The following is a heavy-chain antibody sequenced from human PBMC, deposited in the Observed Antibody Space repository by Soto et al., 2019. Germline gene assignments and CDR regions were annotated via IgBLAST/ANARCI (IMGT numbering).Heavy chain of an antibody. Sequence: QVQLQQWGAGLLKPSETLSLTCAVYGGSFSGYYWSWIRQPPGKGLEWIGEINHSGSTNYNPSLKSRVTISVTTSKNQSSLKLSSVTAADTAVYYCAMSRRGSWYGMDVWGQGTTVTVSS. CDR3: AMSRRGSWYGMDV. CDR1: GGSFSGYY. J-gene: IGHJ6*02. V-gene: IGHV4-34*01. CDR2: INHSGST. D-gene: IGHD6-13*01.